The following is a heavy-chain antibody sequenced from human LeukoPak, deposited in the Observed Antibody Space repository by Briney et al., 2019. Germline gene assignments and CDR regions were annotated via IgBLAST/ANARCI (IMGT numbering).Heavy chain of an antibody. V-gene: IGHV4-4*02. CDR3: ARALGVGDSSH. Sequence: SGTLSLTCAVSGDSISSSNWWSWVRQPPGEGLEWIGEIYHSGSTNYNPSLKSRVTISVDNSKNQFSLRLSSVTAADTAVYYCARALGVGDSSHLGQGTLVTVSS. D-gene: IGHD6-19*01. CDR2: IYHSGST. CDR1: GDSISSSNW. J-gene: IGHJ4*02.